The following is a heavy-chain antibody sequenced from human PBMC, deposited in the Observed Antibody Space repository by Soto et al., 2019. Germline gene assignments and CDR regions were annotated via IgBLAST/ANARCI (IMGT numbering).Heavy chain of an antibody. V-gene: IGHV1-18*01. CDR3: ARPYYGDYPHYSSFDP. CDR2: ISAYNGNT. Sequence: QVKLVQSGAEVKKPGASVKVSCKASGYTFTSYGISWVRQAPGQGLEWMGWISAYNGNTNYAQKLQGRVTMTTDTSTSTAYMELRSLRSDDTAVYYCARPYYGDYPHYSSFDPWGQGTLVTVSS. D-gene: IGHD4-17*01. CDR1: GYTFTSYG. J-gene: IGHJ5*02.